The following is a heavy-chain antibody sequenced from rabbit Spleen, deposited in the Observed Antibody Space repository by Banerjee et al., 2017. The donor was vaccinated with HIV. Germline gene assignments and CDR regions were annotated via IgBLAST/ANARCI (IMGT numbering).Heavy chain of an antibody. V-gene: IGHV1S40*01. J-gene: IGHJ6*01. D-gene: IGHD1-1*01. CDR3: ARDTSTSFSSYGMDL. Sequence: QSLEESGGGLVQPERSLALTCTASGFSFSSYYYMCWVRQAPGKGLEWIACIGGGGDGSTYYASWAKGRFTISKTSSTTVTLQMTSLTAADTATYFCARDTSTSFSSYGMDLWGQGTLVTVS. CDR2: IGGGGDGST. CDR1: GFSFSSYYY.